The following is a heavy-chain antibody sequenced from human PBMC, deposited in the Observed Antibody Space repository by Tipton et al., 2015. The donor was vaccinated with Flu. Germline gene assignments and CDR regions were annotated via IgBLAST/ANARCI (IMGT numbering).Heavy chain of an antibody. CDR1: GFTFSSYG. Sequence: SLRLSCAASGFTFSSYGMHWVRQAPGKGLEWVAVISYDGSNKYYADSVKGRFTISRDNSKNTLYLQMNSLRAEDTAVYYCAKDQYYYGSGSYYNIYYGMDVWGQGTTVTVSS. CDR3: AKDQYYYGSGSYYNIYYGMDV. J-gene: IGHJ6*02. V-gene: IGHV3-30*18. CDR2: ISYDGSNK. D-gene: IGHD3-10*01.